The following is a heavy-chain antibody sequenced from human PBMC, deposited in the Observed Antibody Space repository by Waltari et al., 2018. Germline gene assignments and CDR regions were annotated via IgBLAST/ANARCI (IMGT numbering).Heavy chain of an antibody. CDR1: GFTFSSYA. D-gene: IGHD6-13*01. CDR3: AKALTLSSTWDMH. CDR2: ISGNGANT. V-gene: IGHV3-23*04. J-gene: IGHJ4*02. Sequence: EVQLVASGGGLVQPGGSLRLSCAASGFTFSSYAMSWVRQVPGKGLEWVSSISGNGANTYYADSVKGRFTISRDNSKNTLFLQMDSLRAEDTAVYYCAKALTLSSTWDMHWGQGTLVTVSS.